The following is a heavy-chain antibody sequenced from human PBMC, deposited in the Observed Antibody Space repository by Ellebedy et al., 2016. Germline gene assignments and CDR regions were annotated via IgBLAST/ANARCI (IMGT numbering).Heavy chain of an antibody. D-gene: IGHD5-18*01. Sequence: SETLSLTXTVSGGSVDTYYWTWIRQSPGKGLEWLGYVFYGGSTKYNPSLRSRVTISLHTSRNQFSLTVTSVAAADTAVYYCARDVSLYSSSPSFDFWGQGILVTVSS. J-gene: IGHJ4*02. CDR3: ARDVSLYSSSPSFDF. V-gene: IGHV4-59*02. CDR2: VFYGGST. CDR1: GGSVDTYY.